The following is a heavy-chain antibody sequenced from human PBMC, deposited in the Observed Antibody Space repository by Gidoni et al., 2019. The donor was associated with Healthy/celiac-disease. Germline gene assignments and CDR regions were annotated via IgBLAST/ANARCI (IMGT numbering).Heavy chain of an antibody. J-gene: IGHJ5*02. V-gene: IGHV4-31*03. D-gene: IGHD3-22*01. CDR3: ARAHTYYYDSSGSESLGLGFDP. Sequence: QVQLQESGPGLVKPSQTLSLTCTVSGGSISSGGYYWSWIRQHPGKGLEWIGYIYYSGSTYYNPSLKSRVTISVDTSKNQFSLKLSSVTAADTAVYYCARAHTYYYDSSGSESLGLGFDPWGQGTLVTVSS. CDR2: IYYSGST. CDR1: GGSISSGGYY.